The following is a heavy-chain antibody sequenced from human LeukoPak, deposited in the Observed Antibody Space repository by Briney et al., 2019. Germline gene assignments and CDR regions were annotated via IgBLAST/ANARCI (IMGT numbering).Heavy chain of an antibody. V-gene: IGHV3-20*04. J-gene: IGHJ6*03. Sequence: PGGSLRLSCAASGFTFDDYGMSWVRQAPGKGLEWVSGINWNGGSTGYADSVKGRFTISRDNAKNSLYLQMNSLRAEDTAVYYCARDGGYSYGLAYYYYMDVWGKGTTVTVSS. CDR3: ARDGGYSYGLAYYYYMDV. CDR1: GFTFDDYG. D-gene: IGHD5-18*01. CDR2: INWNGGST.